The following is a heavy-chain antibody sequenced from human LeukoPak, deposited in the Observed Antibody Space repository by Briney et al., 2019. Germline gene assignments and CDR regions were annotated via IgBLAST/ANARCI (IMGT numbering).Heavy chain of an antibody. Sequence: GGSLRLSCAASGFTFSTFTMNWVRQAPGKGLEWVSSISSSSSTKYYAESMRGRFTISRDNAKNSLYLQMNTLTAEDTAVYYCSRLRGYSYGYADYWGQGTLVTVSS. CDR3: SRLRGYSYGYADY. CDR2: ISSSSSTK. D-gene: IGHD5-18*01. J-gene: IGHJ4*02. V-gene: IGHV3-48*01. CDR1: GFTFSTFT.